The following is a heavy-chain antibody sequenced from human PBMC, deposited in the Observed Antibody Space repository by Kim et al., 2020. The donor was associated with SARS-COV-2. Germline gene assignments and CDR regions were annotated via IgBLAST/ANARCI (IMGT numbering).Heavy chain of an antibody. J-gene: IGHJ4*02. Sequence: SETLSLTCTVSGGSISSYYWSWIRQPPGKGLEWIGYIYYSGSTNYNPSLKSRVIISLYTSKNQFSLKLSSVTAADTAVYYCARTLLGWWYYFDYCGQGTLVNVSS. CDR2: IYYSGST. CDR1: GGSISSYY. D-gene: IGHD2-15*01. CDR3: ARTLLGWWYYFDY. V-gene: IGHV4-59*01.